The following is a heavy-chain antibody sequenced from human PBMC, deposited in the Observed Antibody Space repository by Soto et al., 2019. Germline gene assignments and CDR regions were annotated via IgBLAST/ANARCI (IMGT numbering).Heavy chain of an antibody. J-gene: IGHJ6*02. Sequence: PSETLSLTCAVSGYSISSGYYWGWIRQPPGKGLEWIGSIYHSGSTYYNPSLKSRVTISVDTSKNQFSLKLSSVTAADTAVYYCARDCSSTSCYPDYYGMDVWGQGTTVTV. CDR3: ARDCSSTSCYPDYYGMDV. V-gene: IGHV4-38-2*02. CDR2: IYHSGST. CDR1: GYSISSGYY. D-gene: IGHD2-2*01.